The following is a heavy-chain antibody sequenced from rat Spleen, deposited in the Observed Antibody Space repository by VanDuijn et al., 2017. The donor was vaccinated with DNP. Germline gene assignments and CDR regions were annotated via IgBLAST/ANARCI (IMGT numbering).Heavy chain of an antibody. V-gene: IGHV5S13*01. CDR2: INPSGDSS. Sequence: EVQLVESGGGLVQPGRSLKLSCAASGFTFSNYDMAWVRQAPTKGLEWVASINPSGDSSYYRASVKGRFTVSRDNAKNTQYLQMDSLRSEDTATYYCARGYTTDFHYFDYWGQGVMVTVSS. J-gene: IGHJ2*01. D-gene: IGHD1-6*01. CDR1: GFTFSNYD. CDR3: ARGYTTDFHYFDY.